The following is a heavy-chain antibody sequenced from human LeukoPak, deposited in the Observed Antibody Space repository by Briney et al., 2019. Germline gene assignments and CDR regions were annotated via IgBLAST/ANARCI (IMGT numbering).Heavy chain of an antibody. Sequence: WASVKVSCKASGYTFTGYYMHWVRQAPGQGLEWMGWINPNSGGTNYAQKFQGRVTMTRDTSISTAYMELSRLRSDDTAVYYCAGDIVVVLAATGLLYYYYGMDVWGQGTTVTVSS. V-gene: IGHV1-2*02. D-gene: IGHD2-2*01. CDR2: INPNSGGT. CDR1: GYTFTGYY. CDR3: AGDIVVVLAATGLLYYYYGMDV. J-gene: IGHJ6*02.